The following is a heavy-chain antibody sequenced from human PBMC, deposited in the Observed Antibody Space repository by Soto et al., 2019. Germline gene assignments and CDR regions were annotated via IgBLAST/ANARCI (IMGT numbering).Heavy chain of an antibody. J-gene: IGHJ4*02. CDR2: IYYSGST. D-gene: IGHD6-13*01. V-gene: IGHV4-39*02. CDR1: GGSISSSSYY. CDR3: TRGFYSTASYPRFDY. Sequence: PSETLSLTCTVSGGSISSSSYYWGWIRQPPGKGLEWIGSIYYSGSTYHNPSLKSRVTISVDTSKNQFSLKLSSVTAADTAVYYCTRGFYSTASYPRFDYWGQGTLVTVSS.